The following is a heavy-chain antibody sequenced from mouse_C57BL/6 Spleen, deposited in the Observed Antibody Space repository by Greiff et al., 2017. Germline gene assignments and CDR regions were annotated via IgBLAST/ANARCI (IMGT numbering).Heavy chain of an antibody. Sequence: VQLKESGPGLVQPSQSLSITCTVSGFSLTSYGVHWVRQSPGKGLEWLGVIWSGGSTDYNAAFISRLSISKDNSKSQVFFKMNSLQADDTAIYYCARNKRDGNYVFAYWGQGTLVTVSA. CDR3: ARNKRDGNYVFAY. CDR2: IWSGGST. D-gene: IGHD2-1*01. CDR1: GFSLTSYG. J-gene: IGHJ3*01. V-gene: IGHV2-2*01.